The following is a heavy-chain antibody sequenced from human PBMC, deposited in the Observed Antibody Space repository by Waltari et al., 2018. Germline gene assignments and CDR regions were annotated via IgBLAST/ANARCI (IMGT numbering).Heavy chain of an antibody. CDR2: MTENRVDI. Sequence: EVQLLESGGDLVQPGGSLRLYCAASRLTFTTNVLYWVSQAPGGGLEWVSAMTENRVDITYADSGKGRFTVSRDNSKNTHYLEMNILRVEDTAGYYCARLAVRGAYGGGDYWGQGTLVTVSS. CDR3: ARLAVRGAYGGGDY. V-gene: IGHV3-23*01. CDR1: RLTFTTNV. J-gene: IGHJ4*02. D-gene: IGHD3-16*01.